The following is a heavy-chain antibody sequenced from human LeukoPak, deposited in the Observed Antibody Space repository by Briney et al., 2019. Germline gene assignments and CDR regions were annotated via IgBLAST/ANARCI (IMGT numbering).Heavy chain of an antibody. CDR3: TTEGRGY. CDR2: IKSKTDGETI. J-gene: IGHJ4*02. Sequence: PGGSLRLSCAASGFTFSDAWLSWVRQAPGKGLEWVGRIKSKTDGETIDYAAPVKGRFTISRDDSEKTLYLQKNTLKTEDTAVYYCTTEGRGYWGQGTLVTVSS. CDR1: GFTFSDAW. V-gene: IGHV3-15*01.